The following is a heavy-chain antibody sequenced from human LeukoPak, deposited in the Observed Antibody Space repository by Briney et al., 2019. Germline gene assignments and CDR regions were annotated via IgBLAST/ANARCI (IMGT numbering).Heavy chain of an antibody. CDR1: GGSISSGNYY. D-gene: IGHD4-17*01. Sequence: SQTLSLTCTVSGGSISSGNYYWSWIRQPAGKGLEWIGRIYTGGSTNYNPSLKSRVTISGDTSKNQFSLKLSSVTAADTAVYYCAREFDGDYGGVFDYWGQGTLVTVSS. CDR3: AREFDGDYGGVFDY. J-gene: IGHJ4*02. CDR2: IYTGGST. V-gene: IGHV4-61*02.